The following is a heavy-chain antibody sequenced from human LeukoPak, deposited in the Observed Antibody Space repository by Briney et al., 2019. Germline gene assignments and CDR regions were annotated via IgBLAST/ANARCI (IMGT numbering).Heavy chain of an antibody. CDR2: ISSSSSTI. Sequence: GGSLRLSCEASGFTFSDYYMSWMRQAPGKGLEWVSYISSSSSTIYYADSVKGRFTTSRDNSKNTLYLEMNSLRAEDTAVYYCAKGHDYGDYDSTNWFDPWGQGTLVTVSS. CDR1: GFTFSDYY. CDR3: AKGHDYGDYDSTNWFDP. J-gene: IGHJ5*02. D-gene: IGHD4-17*01. V-gene: IGHV3-11*04.